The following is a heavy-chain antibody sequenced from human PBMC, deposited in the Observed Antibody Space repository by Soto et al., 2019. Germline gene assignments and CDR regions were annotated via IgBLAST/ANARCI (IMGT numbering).Heavy chain of an antibody. D-gene: IGHD1-20*01. CDR2: ISGSGGST. CDR1: GFTFSSYA. Sequence: AGGSLRLSCAASGFTFSSYAMSWVRQAPGKGLEWVSAISGSGGSTYYADSVKGRFTISRDNSKNTLYLQMNSLRAEDTAVYYCAKDYPLSDLTGTTVGDYYYGMDVWGQGTTVTVSS. CDR3: AKDYPLSDLTGTTVGDYYYGMDV. J-gene: IGHJ6*02. V-gene: IGHV3-23*01.